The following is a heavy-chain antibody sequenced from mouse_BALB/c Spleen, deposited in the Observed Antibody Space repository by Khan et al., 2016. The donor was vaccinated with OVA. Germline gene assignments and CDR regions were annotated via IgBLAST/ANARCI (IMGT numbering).Heavy chain of an antibody. CDR2: ISGGGSHT. D-gene: IGHD2-1*01. J-gene: IGHJ2*01. CDR1: GFTFSNYG. Sequence: EVQGVESGGGLVKPGGSLKLSCAASGFTFSNYGMSWIRQTPEKRLEWVATISGGGSHTYYSDSVKGRFTISRDNGKNNLYLQMSSLRSEETALYYCARQGTYGNYVGYWGQGTTLTVSS. CDR3: ARQGTYGNYVGY. V-gene: IGHV5-9-2*01.